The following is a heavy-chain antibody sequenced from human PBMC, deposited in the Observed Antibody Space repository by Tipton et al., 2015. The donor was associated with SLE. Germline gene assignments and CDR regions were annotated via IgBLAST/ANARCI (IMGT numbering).Heavy chain of an antibody. Sequence: TLSLTCTVSGYSISSGYYWGWIRQPPGKGLEWIGEINHSGSTNYNPSLKSRVTISVDTSKNQFSLKLRSVTAADTAVYYCARDMGASLRYFDLWGRGTLVTVSS. CDR2: INHSGST. V-gene: IGHV4-38-2*02. CDR1: GYSISSGYY. J-gene: IGHJ2*01. CDR3: ARDMGASLRYFDL.